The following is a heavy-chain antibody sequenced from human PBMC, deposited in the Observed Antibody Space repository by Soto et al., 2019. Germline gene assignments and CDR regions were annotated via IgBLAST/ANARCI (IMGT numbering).Heavy chain of an antibody. D-gene: IGHD6-13*01. CDR1: GGYISSYY. V-gene: IGHV4-59*01. J-gene: IGHJ6*02. CDR3: ARDSREQLATYYYYYGMDV. Sequence: SETLSLTCTVSGGYISSYYWSWIRQPPGKGLEWIGYIYYSGSTNYNPSLKSRVTISVDTSKNQFSLKLSSVTAADTAVYYCARDSREQLATYYYYYGMDVWGQGTTVTVSS. CDR2: IYYSGST.